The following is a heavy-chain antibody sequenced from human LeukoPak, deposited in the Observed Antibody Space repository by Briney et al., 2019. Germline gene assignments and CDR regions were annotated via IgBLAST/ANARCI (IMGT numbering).Heavy chain of an antibody. D-gene: IGHD3-10*01. J-gene: IGHJ4*01. CDR1: GFTFGDYA. CDR2: IRSKAYGGTT. V-gene: IGHV3-49*04. Sequence: TGRSLRLSCTASGFTFGDYAMSWVRQAPGKGLEWVGFIRSKAYGGTTEYAASVKGRFTISRDDSKSIAYLQMNSLKTEDTAVYYCTSFYYYGSGRSLIDYWGQGNMVTVSS. CDR3: TSFYYYGSGRSLIDY.